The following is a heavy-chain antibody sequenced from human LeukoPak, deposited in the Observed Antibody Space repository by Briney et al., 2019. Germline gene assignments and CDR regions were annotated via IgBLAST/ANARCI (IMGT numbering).Heavy chain of an antibody. CDR2: IYYSGST. CDR3: ARGNYGSGSWYFDL. Sequence: PSETLSLTCTVSGGSISSYYWSWIRQPPGKGLGWIGYIYYSGSTNYNPSLKSRVTISVDTSKNQVSLKLSSVTAADTAVYYCARGNYGSGSWYFDLWGRGTLVTVSS. CDR1: GGSISSYY. D-gene: IGHD3-10*01. V-gene: IGHV4-59*01. J-gene: IGHJ2*01.